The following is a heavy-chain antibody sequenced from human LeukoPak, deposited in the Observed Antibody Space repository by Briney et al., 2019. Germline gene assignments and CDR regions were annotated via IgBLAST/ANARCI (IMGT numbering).Heavy chain of an antibody. D-gene: IGHD3-10*01. CDR3: ARVGRDYGSLDY. CDR1: AGSVTTNYY. Sequence: PSETLSLTCAVSAGSVTTNYYWSWIRQPAGKGLEWIGRIYTSGSTNYNPSLKSRVTISVDTSKNQFSLKLSSVTAADTAVYYCARVGRDYGSLDYWGQGTLVTVSS. CDR2: IYTSGST. V-gene: IGHV4-61*02. J-gene: IGHJ4*02.